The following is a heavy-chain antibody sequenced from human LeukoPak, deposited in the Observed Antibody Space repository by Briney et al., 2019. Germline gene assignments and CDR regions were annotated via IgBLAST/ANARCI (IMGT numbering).Heavy chain of an antibody. V-gene: IGHV3-74*01. J-gene: IGHJ3*02. CDR2: INSDGSDT. CDR3: ARGGYHHGFDI. CDR1: GFTFNSYW. D-gene: IGHD2-15*01. Sequence: PGGSLRLSCAASGFTFNSYWFHWVRRAPGKGLVWVSRINSDGSDTIYADSVKGRFTISRDNAKSTVYLQMNSLKAEDTAVCYCARGGYHHGFDIWGQGTMVTVSS.